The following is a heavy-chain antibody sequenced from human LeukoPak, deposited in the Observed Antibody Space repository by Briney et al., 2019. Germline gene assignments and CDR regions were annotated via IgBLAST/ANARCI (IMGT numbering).Heavy chain of an antibody. V-gene: IGHV4-4*07. CDR3: AKNRDTAMALDFDS. Sequence: SETLSLTCTVSGGSMSSYYWSWIRQPAGKGLEWIGRTYISGSTSYSPSLKSRVTMSVDTSKHQFSLKLTSVTAADTAVYYCAKNRDTAMALDFDSWGQGTLATVSS. CDR2: TYISGST. D-gene: IGHD5-18*01. J-gene: IGHJ4*02. CDR1: GGSMSSYY.